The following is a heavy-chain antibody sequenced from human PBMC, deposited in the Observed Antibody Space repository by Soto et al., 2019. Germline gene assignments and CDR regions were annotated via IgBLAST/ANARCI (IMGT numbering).Heavy chain of an antibody. CDR3: ARENWGSYYYDSSGAFDI. CDR2: IYYSGSN. Sequence: GSLRLSCTVSGGSISSYYWSWIRQPPGKGLEWIGYIYYSGSNNYNPSLKSRITISVDTSKNQFSLKLSSVTAADTAVYYCARENWGSYYYDSSGAFDIWGQGTMVTVSS. D-gene: IGHD3-22*01. J-gene: IGHJ3*02. CDR1: GGSISSYY. V-gene: IGHV4-59*01.